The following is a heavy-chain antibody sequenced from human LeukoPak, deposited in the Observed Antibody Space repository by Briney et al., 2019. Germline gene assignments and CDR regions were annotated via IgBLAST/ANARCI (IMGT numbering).Heavy chain of an antibody. J-gene: IGHJ4*02. CDR1: GFTFSSYW. V-gene: IGHV3-7*01. CDR3: AGHRGSYCSGGSYYPGVFDY. D-gene: IGHD2-15*01. CDR2: IKQDGSEK. Sequence: GGSLRLSCAASGFTFSSYWMSWVRQAPGKGLEWVANIKQDGSEKYYVDSVKGRFTISRDNAKNSLYLQMNSLRAEDTAVYYCAGHRGSYCSGGSYYPGVFDYWGQGTLVTVSS.